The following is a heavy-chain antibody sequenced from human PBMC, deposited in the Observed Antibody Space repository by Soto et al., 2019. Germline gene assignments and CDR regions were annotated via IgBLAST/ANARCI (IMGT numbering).Heavy chain of an antibody. V-gene: IGHV4-59*08. CDR3: AKHVVFVSGGSSFDF. J-gene: IGHJ4*02. CDR2: IYYTGST. Sequence: PSETLSLTCPVSGGSISGYYWIWIRQPPGKGLEWLGYIYYTGSTNYNPSLKSRLTISVDTSKNQFSLKLSSVTAADTAVYYCAKHVVFVSGGSSFDFWGQGILVTVSS. CDR1: GGSISGYY. D-gene: IGHD3-16*01.